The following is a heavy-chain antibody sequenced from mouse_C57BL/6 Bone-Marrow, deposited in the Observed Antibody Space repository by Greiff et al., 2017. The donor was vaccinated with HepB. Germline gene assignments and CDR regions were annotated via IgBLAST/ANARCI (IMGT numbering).Heavy chain of an antibody. D-gene: IGHD3-1*01. CDR1: GYTFTSYG. Sequence: QVQLQQSGAELARPGASVKLSCKASGYTFTSYGISWVKQRTGQGLECIGEIYPRSGNTYYNEKFKGKATLTADKSSSTAYMELRSLTSEDSAVYFCARWGGYYYAMDYWGQGTSVTVSS. CDR2: IYPRSGNT. V-gene: IGHV1-81*01. CDR3: ARWGGYYYAMDY. J-gene: IGHJ4*01.